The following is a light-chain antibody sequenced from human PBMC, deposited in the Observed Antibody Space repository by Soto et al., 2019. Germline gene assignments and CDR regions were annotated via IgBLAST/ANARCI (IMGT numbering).Light chain of an antibody. CDR3: SSYTGGNPSYV. CDR1: SSDVGGYDY. V-gene: IGLV2-8*01. J-gene: IGLJ1*01. Sequence: QSVLTQPPSASGSPGQSVTISCTGTSSDVGGYDYVSWYQQHPGKAPKLMTYEVTIRPSGVSDRFSGSKSGNTASLTVSGLQAEDEAEYYCSSYTGGNPSYVFGTGTNV. CDR2: EVT.